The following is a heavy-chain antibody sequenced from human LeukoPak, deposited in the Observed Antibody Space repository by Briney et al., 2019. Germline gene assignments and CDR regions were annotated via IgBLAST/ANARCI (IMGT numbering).Heavy chain of an antibody. D-gene: IGHD2-15*01. Sequence: ASVKVSCKASGYTFTGCYMHWVRQAPGQGLEWMGWINPNSGGTNYAQKFQGRVTMTRDTSISTAYMELSRLRSDDTAVYYCARDLFGSRVGYYMDVWGKGTTVTVSS. J-gene: IGHJ6*03. CDR3: ARDLFGSRVGYYMDV. CDR1: GYTFTGCY. CDR2: INPNSGGT. V-gene: IGHV1-2*02.